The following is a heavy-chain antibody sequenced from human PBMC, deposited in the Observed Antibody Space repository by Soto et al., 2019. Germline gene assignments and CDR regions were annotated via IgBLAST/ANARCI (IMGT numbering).Heavy chain of an antibody. Sequence: EVQLVESGGGLVQPGGSLRLSCAASGFTFSSYWMSWVRQAPGKGLEWVANIKQDGSEKYYVDSVKGRFTISRDNAKNSLYLQMNSLXAEDTXVYYCARDGWELLWADYWGQGTLVTVSS. CDR1: GFTFSSYW. V-gene: IGHV3-7*05. CDR3: ARDGWELLWADY. CDR2: IKQDGSEK. D-gene: IGHD1-26*01. J-gene: IGHJ4*02.